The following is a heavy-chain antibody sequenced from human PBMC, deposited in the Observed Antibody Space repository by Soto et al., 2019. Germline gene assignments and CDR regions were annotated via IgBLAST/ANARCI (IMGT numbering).Heavy chain of an antibody. J-gene: IGHJ6*02. V-gene: IGHV1-58*01. CDR3: AAEGVAKNTYYYYGMDV. CDR1: GFTFTSSA. CDR2: IVVGSGNT. Sequence: GASVKVSCKASGFTFTSSAVQWVRQARGQRLEWIGWIVVGSGNTNYAQKFQERVTITRDMSTSTAYMELSSLRSEDTAVYYCAAEGVAKNTYYYYGMDVWGQGTTVTVSS. D-gene: IGHD5-12*01.